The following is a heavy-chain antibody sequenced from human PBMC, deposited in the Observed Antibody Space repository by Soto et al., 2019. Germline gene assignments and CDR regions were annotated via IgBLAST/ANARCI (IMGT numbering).Heavy chain of an antibody. Sequence: QVQLLQSGAEVKKPGASVKVACKVSGYSLSELSMHWVRQASGKGLEWMGGFDREDGETIYAQKFQGRVTMTEDTSTDTAYMELSSLRSDDTAVYYCSRSELERPKGMYVWGQGTTVTVSS. CDR3: SRSELERPKGMYV. J-gene: IGHJ6*02. V-gene: IGHV1-24*01. D-gene: IGHD1-1*01. CDR1: GYSLSELS. CDR2: FDREDGET.